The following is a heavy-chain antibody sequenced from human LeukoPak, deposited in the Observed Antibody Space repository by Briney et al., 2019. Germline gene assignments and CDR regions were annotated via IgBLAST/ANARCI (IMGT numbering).Heavy chain of an antibody. CDR3: AKAADVLLWFGELYDWYYFDY. Sequence: SGGSLRLSCAASGFTVSSNYMSWVRQAPGKGLEWVSAISGSGGSTYYADSVKGRFTISRDNSKNTLYLQMNSLRAEDTAVYYCAKAADVLLWFGELYDWYYFDYWGQGTLVTVSS. J-gene: IGHJ4*02. V-gene: IGHV3-23*01. CDR1: GFTVSSNY. D-gene: IGHD3-10*01. CDR2: ISGSGGST.